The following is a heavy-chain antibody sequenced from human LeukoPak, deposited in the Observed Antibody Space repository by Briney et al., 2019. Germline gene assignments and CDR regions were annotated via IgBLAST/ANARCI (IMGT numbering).Heavy chain of an antibody. CDR2: IYSGGST. CDR3: ARARNSNFRYFDY. V-gene: IGHV3-53*01. Sequence: AEGSLRLSCAASGLTVSRNYMSWVRQAPGKGLEWVSVIYSGGSTYYADSVKGRFTISRDYSKNTLDLQMNSLRADDTAVYYCARARNSNFRYFDYWGQGTLVTVPS. CDR1: GLTVSRNY. D-gene: IGHD2/OR15-2a*01. J-gene: IGHJ4*02.